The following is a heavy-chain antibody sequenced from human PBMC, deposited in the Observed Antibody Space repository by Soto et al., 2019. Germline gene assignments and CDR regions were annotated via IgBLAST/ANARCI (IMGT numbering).Heavy chain of an antibody. Sequence: GESLKISCKGSGYSFTSYWINWVRQMPGKGLEWMGIIYPGDSDTRYSPSFQGQVTILADKSISTAYLQWRSLKASDTAMYYCARHHGSPGSYFGMDVWGQGTTVTVSS. CDR2: IYPGDSDT. CDR1: GYSFTSYW. J-gene: IGHJ6*02. D-gene: IGHD6-13*01. CDR3: ARHHGSPGSYFGMDV. V-gene: IGHV5-51*01.